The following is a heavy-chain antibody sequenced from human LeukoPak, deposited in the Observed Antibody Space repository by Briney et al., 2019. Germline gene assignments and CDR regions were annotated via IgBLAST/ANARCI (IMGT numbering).Heavy chain of an antibody. J-gene: IGHJ4*02. CDR2: ICTSGST. CDR3: AGAGSGYYYFDY. V-gene: IGHV4-4*07. Sequence: PSETLSFNGSGSGFSISYKHWGWLRQPPGLGWVWIGRICTSGSTNYSPSLKSRVTMSVDTSKNQFSLKLSSVTAADTAVYYCAGAGSGYYYFDYWGQGTLVTVSS. CDR1: GFSISYKH. D-gene: IGHD3-22*01.